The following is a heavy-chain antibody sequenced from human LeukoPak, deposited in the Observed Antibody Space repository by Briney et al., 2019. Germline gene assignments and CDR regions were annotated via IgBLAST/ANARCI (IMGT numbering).Heavy chain of an antibody. V-gene: IGHV1-69*13. J-gene: IGHJ6*03. CDR3: ARGAGVYYYYYMDV. CDR1: GYTFTGYY. Sequence: SVKVSCKASGYTFTGYYMHWVRQAPGQGLEWTGGIIPIFGTANYAQKFQGRVTITADESTSTAYMELSSLRSEDTAVYYCARGAGVYYYYYMDVWGKGTTVTISS. CDR2: IIPIFGTA. D-gene: IGHD3-10*01.